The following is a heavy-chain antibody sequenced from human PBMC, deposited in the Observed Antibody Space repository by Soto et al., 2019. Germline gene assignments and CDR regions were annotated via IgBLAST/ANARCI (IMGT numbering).Heavy chain of an antibody. Sequence: PGGSLRLSCAASGFTFSGSAMHWVRQASGKGLEWVGRIRSKANSYATAYAASVKGRFTISRDDSKNTAYLQMNSLKTEDTAVYYCTRQSGSLDYSNYPYYYYGMDVWGQGTTVTVSS. CDR1: GFTFSGSA. V-gene: IGHV3-73*01. J-gene: IGHJ6*02. D-gene: IGHD4-4*01. CDR2: IRSKANSYAT. CDR3: TRQSGSLDYSNYPYYYYGMDV.